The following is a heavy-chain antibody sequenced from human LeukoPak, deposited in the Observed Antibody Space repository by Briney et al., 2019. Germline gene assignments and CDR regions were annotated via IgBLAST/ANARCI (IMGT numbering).Heavy chain of an antibody. CDR3: ARLMGSGWFDP. CDR2: IYSGGNT. Sequence: GGSLRLSCAASGFTVSSSPINWVRQAPGRGLEWVSVIYSGGNTFYADSVKGRFTISRHNSESTLYLQMNSLSADDTAVYYCARLMGSGWFDPWGQGTLVTVFS. V-gene: IGHV3-53*04. D-gene: IGHD1-26*01. CDR1: GFTVSSSP. J-gene: IGHJ5*02.